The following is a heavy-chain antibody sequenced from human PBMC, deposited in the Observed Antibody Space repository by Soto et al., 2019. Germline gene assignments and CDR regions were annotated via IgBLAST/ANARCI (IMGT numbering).Heavy chain of an antibody. D-gene: IGHD4-17*01. Sequence: NPSETLSLTCTVSGGSISSYYWSWIRQPPGKGLEWIGYIYYSGSTNYNPSLKSRVTISVDTSKNQFSLKLSSVTAADTAVYYCARVRDYGDYGSYFDYWGQGTLVTVSS. V-gene: IGHV4-59*01. CDR2: IYYSGST. J-gene: IGHJ4*02. CDR3: ARVRDYGDYGSYFDY. CDR1: GGSISSYY.